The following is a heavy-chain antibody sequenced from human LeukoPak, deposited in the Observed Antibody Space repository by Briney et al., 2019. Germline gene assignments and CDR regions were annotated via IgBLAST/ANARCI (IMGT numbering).Heavy chain of an antibody. CDR1: GYTFTSYA. D-gene: IGHD4-23*01. CDR3: ARVNSNYGGNF. Sequence: PWASVKVSCKASGYTFTSYAISWVRQAPGQGLEWMGGIIPIFGTANYAQKFQGRVTITADESTSTAYMELSSLRSEDTAVYYCARVNSNYGGNFWGQGTLVTVSS. J-gene: IGHJ4*02. CDR2: IIPIFGTA. V-gene: IGHV1-69*13.